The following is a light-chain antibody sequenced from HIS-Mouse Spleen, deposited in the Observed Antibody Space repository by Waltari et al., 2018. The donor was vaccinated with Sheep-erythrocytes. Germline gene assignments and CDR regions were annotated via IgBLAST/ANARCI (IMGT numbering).Light chain of an antibody. V-gene: IGLV2-11*01. CDR2: DVS. CDR3: CSYAGSYNHV. Sequence: QSALTQPRSVSGSPGQSVTISCTGTSSDVGGYNYVSWYQHHPGKAPKLIIYDVSKRPSGVPDRFSGYKSGNTASLTISGLQAEDEADYYCCSYAGSYNHVFATGTKVTVL. J-gene: IGLJ1*01. CDR1: SSDVGGYNY.